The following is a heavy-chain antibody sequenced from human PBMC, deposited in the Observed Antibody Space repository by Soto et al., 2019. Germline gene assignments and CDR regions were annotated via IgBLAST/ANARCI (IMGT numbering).Heavy chain of an antibody. D-gene: IGHD2-15*01. J-gene: IGHJ6*02. CDR3: ARHLTYCSAGSCYSDFPYYGMDV. CDR2: IFYSGST. CDR1: GGSISSSSYY. V-gene: IGHV4-39*01. Sequence: QLQLQESGPGLVKPSETLSLTCTVSGGSISSSSYYWGWIRQPPGKGLEWIGGIFYSGSTYYNPSLQSRVTISVDTSKNRFPLTLSSVTAADTAVYYCARHLTYCSAGSCYSDFPYYGMDVWGQGTTVTVSS.